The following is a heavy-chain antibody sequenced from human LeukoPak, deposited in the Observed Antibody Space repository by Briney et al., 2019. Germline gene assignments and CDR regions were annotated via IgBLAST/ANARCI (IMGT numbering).Heavy chain of an antibody. Sequence: PGGSLRLSCAASGFTFSSSWMSWVRQAPGKGLEWVANIIQDGSAQYYVDSVKGRFTISRDNADHSLYLQMNSLRAEDTAVYYCTIDLFSCSSTSCSVYWGQGTLVTVSS. V-gene: IGHV3-7*01. D-gene: IGHD2-2*01. CDR3: TIDLFSCSSTSCSVY. CDR2: IIQDGSAQ. J-gene: IGHJ4*02. CDR1: GFTFSSSW.